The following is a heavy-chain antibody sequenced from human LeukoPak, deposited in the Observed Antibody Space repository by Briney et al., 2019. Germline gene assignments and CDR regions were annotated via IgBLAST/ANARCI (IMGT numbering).Heavy chain of an antibody. CDR2: INGDNGNT. J-gene: IGHJ5*02. CDR3: ARAPYDILTGYSLNWFDP. Sequence: ASVKDSCKASGYTFTTYAMHWVRQAPGQRPEWMGWINGDNGNTKYSQKFQGRVTITRDTSAYTGYMELRSLSSADTAVYFCARAPYDILTGYSLNWFDPWGQGTLVTVSS. V-gene: IGHV1-3*01. D-gene: IGHD3-9*01. CDR1: GYTFTTYA.